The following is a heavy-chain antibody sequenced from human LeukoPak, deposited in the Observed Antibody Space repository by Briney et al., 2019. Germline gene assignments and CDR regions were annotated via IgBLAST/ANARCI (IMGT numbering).Heavy chain of an antibody. D-gene: IGHD2-15*01. CDR2: IYSGGST. CDR3: ARIVSGYFDY. CDR1: GFTVSSNY. Sequence: GGSLRLSCAASGFTVSSNYMSWVRQAPGKGLEWVSIIYSGGSTYYTDSVKGHFTISRDTSKNTLYLQMNSLRAEDTAVYYCARIVSGYFDYWGQGTLVTVSS. V-gene: IGHV3-53*01. J-gene: IGHJ4*02.